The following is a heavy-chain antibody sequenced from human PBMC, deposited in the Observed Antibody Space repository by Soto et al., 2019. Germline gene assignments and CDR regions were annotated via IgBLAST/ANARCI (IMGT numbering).Heavy chain of an antibody. Sequence: QLQLQESGPGLVKPSETLSLTCTVSGGSISSSSYYWGWIRQPPGKGLEWIGNIYYSGSTYYNPSLKSRXXIXVXXSKNPFSLKLTSVTAADTAVYYCARRLVRGVHFDYWGQGTLVTVSS. CDR2: IYYSGST. D-gene: IGHD3-10*01. CDR3: ARRLVRGVHFDY. CDR1: GGSISSSSYY. J-gene: IGHJ4*02. V-gene: IGHV4-39*01.